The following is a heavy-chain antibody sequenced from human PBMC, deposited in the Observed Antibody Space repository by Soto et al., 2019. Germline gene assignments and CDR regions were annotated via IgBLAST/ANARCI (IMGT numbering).Heavy chain of an antibody. V-gene: IGHV1-69*02. CDR3: ARGTPLGDY. J-gene: IGHJ4*02. Sequence: QVQLVQSGAEVKKPGPSVTVSCKASGGTFSSYTVSWVRPAPGQGLEWMGRFIPILGIANYAQKFQGRVRIPTDKSTSTAYMQLGSLRYEDTAVYYCARGTPLGDYWGQGTLVTVSS. CDR2: FIPILGIA. CDR1: GGTFSSYT.